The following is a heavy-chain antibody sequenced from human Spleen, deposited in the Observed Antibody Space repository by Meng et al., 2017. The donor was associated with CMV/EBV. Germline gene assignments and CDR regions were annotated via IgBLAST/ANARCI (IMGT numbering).Heavy chain of an antibody. V-gene: IGHV5-51*01. CDR3: ASSPPPYSSGWYLFNGFDY. J-gene: IGHJ4*02. Sequence: GGSLRLSCKGSGNSFTGHWIGWVRQMPGKGLEWMGIIYTGDSDTTYSPPFQGQVTMSADRSTGTAYLQWSSLKASDTAMYYCASSPPPYSSGWYLFNGFDYWGQGTLVTVSS. CDR2: IYTGDSDT. D-gene: IGHD6-19*01. CDR1: GNSFTGHW.